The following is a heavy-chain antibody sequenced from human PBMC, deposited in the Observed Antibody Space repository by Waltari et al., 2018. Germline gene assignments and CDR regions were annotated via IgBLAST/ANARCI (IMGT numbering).Heavy chain of an antibody. CDR3: ARNQNGAFDV. D-gene: IGHD2-2*01. Sequence: QVQLQDSAPGLVQPSETLSLPCTVSGVSISSHFCTWIRQPAGKGLAWVGRIRTSGVTDYSPSLKSRVTMSVDTSKNQFSLRLSSVTAADTAVYYCARNQNGAFDVWGQGTRVTVSS. J-gene: IGHJ3*01. CDR2: IRTSGVT. CDR1: GVSISSHF. V-gene: IGHV4-4*07.